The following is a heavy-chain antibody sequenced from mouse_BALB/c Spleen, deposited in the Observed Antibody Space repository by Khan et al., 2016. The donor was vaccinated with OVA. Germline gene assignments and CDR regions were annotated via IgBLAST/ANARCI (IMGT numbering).Heavy chain of an antibody. CDR2: INSNGGST. Sequence: EVELVESGGGLVQPGGSLKLSCAASGFTFSSYGMSWVRQTPDKRLELVATINSNGGSTYYPDSVKGRSTSTRDNAKNTLFLQMSSLKSEDTAMYDCAIEPYYYGSKYAMDYWGQGTSVTVSS. CDR3: AIEPYYYGSKYAMDY. V-gene: IGHV5-6-3*01. CDR1: GFTFSSYG. D-gene: IGHD1-1*01. J-gene: IGHJ4*01.